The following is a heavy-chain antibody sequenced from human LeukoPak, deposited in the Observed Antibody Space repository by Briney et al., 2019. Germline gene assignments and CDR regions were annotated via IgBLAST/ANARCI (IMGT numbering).Heavy chain of an antibody. Sequence: ASVKVSCKGSGYTFTGYYMHWVRQAPGQGLEWMGWIDPNSGGTNYAQKFQGRVTMTRDTSISTAYMELSRLRSDDTAVYYCARVPYYDSTSGYWGQGTLVTVSS. CDR1: GYTFTGYY. J-gene: IGHJ4*02. D-gene: IGHD3-22*01. V-gene: IGHV1-2*02. CDR3: ARVPYYDSTSGY. CDR2: IDPNSGGT.